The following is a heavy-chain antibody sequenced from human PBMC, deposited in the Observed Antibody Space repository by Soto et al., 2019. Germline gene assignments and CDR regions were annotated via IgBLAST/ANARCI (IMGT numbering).Heavy chain of an antibody. D-gene: IGHD3-3*01. CDR3: ARDLQQDYDFWSGYYTRTPYYYYGMDV. J-gene: IGHJ6*02. Sequence: XSVKVSCKASGYTFTSYYMHWVRQAPGQGLEWMGIINPSGGSTSYAQKFQGRVTMTRDTSTSTVYMELSSLRSEDTAVYYCARDLQQDYDFWSGYYTRTPYYYYGMDVWGQGTTVTVSS. CDR2: INPSGGST. V-gene: IGHV1-46*01. CDR1: GYTFTSYY.